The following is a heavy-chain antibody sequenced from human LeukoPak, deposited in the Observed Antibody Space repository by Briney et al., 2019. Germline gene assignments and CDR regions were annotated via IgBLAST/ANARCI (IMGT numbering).Heavy chain of an antibody. D-gene: IGHD2-8*01. CDR2: VYYSGST. J-gene: IGHJ5*02. CDR1: SGSIGSSSNY. CDR3: ARASFNVVFGNWFDP. V-gene: IGHV4-39*01. Sequence: SETLSLTCTVSSGSIGSSSNYWGWIRQAPGKGLEWIGNVYYSGSTFYNPSLKSRVTISVDTSKNQFSLKLRSVTAANTAIYYCARASFNVVFGNWFDPWGQGTLVTVSS.